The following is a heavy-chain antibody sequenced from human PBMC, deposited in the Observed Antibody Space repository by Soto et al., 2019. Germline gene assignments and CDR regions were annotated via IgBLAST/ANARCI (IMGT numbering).Heavy chain of an antibody. CDR2: IYPGDSDT. J-gene: IGHJ5*02. CDR3: ARPFDTSGWYDH. CDR1: GYSFTSYW. D-gene: IGHD6-19*01. Sequence: XESLTISFKGSGYSFTSYWIALVRQMPGKGLECMGIIYPGDSDTRYSPSFEGQVTISADKSINTAYLQWSSLKASDSAMYYCARPFDTSGWYDHWGQGTLVTVSS. V-gene: IGHV5-51*01.